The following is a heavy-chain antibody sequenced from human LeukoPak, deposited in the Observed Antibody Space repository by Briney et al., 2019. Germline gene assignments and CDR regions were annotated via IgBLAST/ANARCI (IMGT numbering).Heavy chain of an antibody. CDR1: GYSFANYW. V-gene: IGHV5-51*02. J-gene: IGHJ5*02. D-gene: IGHD6-19*01. CDR2: NYPGDSDT. Sequence: GESLKISCKGSGYSFANYWTGWGRQMPGKGVVWVGMNYPGDSDTRYSPSFQGQVTISADKSISTAYLQWSSLKASDTAMYYCARQYRIAVPNWFDPWGQGTLVTVSS. CDR3: ARQYRIAVPNWFDP.